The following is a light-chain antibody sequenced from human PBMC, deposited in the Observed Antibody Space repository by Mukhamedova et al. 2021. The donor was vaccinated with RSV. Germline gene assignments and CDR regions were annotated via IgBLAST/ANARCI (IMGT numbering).Light chain of an antibody. CDR2: DVS. V-gene: IGLV2-8*01. J-gene: IGLJ2*01. CDR3: SSYADIDSLI. CDR1: NNDIGGYNY. Sequence: SCTGTNNDIGGYNYVSWYQQHPGKAPNLLIYDVSQRPSGVPDRFSGSKSGNTASLTVSGLQADDEAVYYCSSYADIDSLIFGGGT.